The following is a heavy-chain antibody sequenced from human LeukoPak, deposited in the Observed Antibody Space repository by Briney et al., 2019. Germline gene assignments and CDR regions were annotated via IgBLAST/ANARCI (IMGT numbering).Heavy chain of an antibody. CDR3: ARDRAGATDFDY. CDR2: LDHRGST. D-gene: IGHD1-26*01. Sequence: PSETLSLTCTVSGGSISSYYWGWIRQPLGKGLEWIGSLDHRGSTFQNPSLKSRVTMSLDTSRNQFSLTLSSVTAADTAVYYCARDRAGATDFDYWGQGTLVTVSS. J-gene: IGHJ4*02. CDR1: GGSISSYY. V-gene: IGHV4-38-2*02.